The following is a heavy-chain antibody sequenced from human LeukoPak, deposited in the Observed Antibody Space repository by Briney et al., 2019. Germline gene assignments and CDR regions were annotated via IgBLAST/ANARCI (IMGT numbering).Heavy chain of an antibody. V-gene: IGHV3-30*03. D-gene: IGHD3-3*01. CDR3: ARGGRITIFGTLIDY. CDR1: GFTFSSYG. CDR2: ISYDGGNE. J-gene: IGHJ4*02. Sequence: PGRSLRLSCAASGFTFSSYGMHWVRQAPGKGLEWVAVISYDGGNEYYADSVKGRFTISRDNSKNTHYLQMNSLRTEDTAVYFCARGGRITIFGTLIDYWGQGTVVTVSS.